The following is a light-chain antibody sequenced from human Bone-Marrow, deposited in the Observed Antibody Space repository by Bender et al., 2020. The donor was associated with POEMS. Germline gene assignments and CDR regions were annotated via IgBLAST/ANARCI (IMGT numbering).Light chain of an antibody. CDR2: DVS. J-gene: IGLJ1*01. CDR3: YSYVGTTTFDI. V-gene: IGLV2-14*01. CDR1: SSDVGDYNY. Sequence: QSALTQPASVSGSPGQSITISCTGTSSDVGDYNYVSWYQQQPGKAPKLMIYDVSYRPSGVSNRFSGSNSGNTASLTISGLQAEDEADYYCYSYVGTTTFDIFGTGTKVTVL.